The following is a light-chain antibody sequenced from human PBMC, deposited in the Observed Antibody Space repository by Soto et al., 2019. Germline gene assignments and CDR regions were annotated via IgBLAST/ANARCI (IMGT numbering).Light chain of an antibody. CDR2: GAS. CDR1: QXXXXN. Sequence: ERVMTQSPATLSVSPXERXXXXXRAXQXXXXNLAWYQQKPGQAPRLLIFGASSRATGVPARFSGSGSGTEFTLTINSLQSEDFAVYFCQQYDNLPLTFGPGTKVDIK. V-gene: IGKV3-15*01. CDR3: QQYDNLPLT. J-gene: IGKJ3*01.